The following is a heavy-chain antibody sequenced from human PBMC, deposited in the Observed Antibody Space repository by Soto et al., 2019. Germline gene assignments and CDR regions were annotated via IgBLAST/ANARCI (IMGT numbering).Heavy chain of an antibody. D-gene: IGHD3-22*01. CDR3: AREVYYDSSGYYHGRAFDI. J-gene: IGHJ3*02. CDR2: IYYTGST. CDR1: GDSINSYY. Sequence: SETLSLTCTVSGDSINSYYWSWIRQPPGKGLEWIGYIYYTGSTNYNPSLKSRVSISVVTSRNQFSLRLRSVTAADTAVYFCAREVYYDSSGYYHGRAFDIWGQGTMVTV. V-gene: IGHV4-59*01.